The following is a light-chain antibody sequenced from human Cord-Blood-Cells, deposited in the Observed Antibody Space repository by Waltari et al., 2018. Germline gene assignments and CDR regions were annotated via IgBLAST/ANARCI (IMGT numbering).Light chain of an antibody. CDR1: QTLLHSNGYNY. Sequence: DLVMTQSPLSLPVTPGEPASISCSATQTLLHSNGYNYLDWYLQKPGQSPKLRIYLGSNRASGVPDRFSGSGSGTDFTLKISRVEAEDVGVYYCMQALQTPYTFGQGTKLEIK. J-gene: IGKJ2*01. V-gene: IGKV2-28*01. CDR2: LGS. CDR3: MQALQTPYT.